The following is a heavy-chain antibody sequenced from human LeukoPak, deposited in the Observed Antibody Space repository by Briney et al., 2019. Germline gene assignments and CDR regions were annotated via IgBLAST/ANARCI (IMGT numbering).Heavy chain of an antibody. V-gene: IGHV5-51*01. CDR3: ASLYCSSTSCYAVDY. J-gene: IGHJ4*02. D-gene: IGHD2-2*01. CDR1: GYSFTSYW. Sequence: GESLKISCKGSGYSFTSYWIGWVRQMPGKGLEWMGIIYPGDSDTRYSPSFQGQVTISADKSISTAYLQWSSLKASDTAMYYCASLYCSSTSCYAVDYWGQGTLVTVSS. CDR2: IYPGDSDT.